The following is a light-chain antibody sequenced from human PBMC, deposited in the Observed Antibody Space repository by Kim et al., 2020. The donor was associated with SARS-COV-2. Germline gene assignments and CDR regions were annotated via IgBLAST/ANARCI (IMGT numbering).Light chain of an antibody. CDR2: DVS. V-gene: IGLV2-14*01. CDR3: SSYTSSSRV. CDR1: SSDVGGYNY. Sequence: QSALTQPASVSGSPVQSITISCTGTSSDVGGYNYVSWYQQHPGKAPKLMIYDVSKRPSGVSNRFSGSKSGNTASLTISGLQAEDESDYYCSSYTSSSRVFGGGTQLTVL. J-gene: IGLJ3*02.